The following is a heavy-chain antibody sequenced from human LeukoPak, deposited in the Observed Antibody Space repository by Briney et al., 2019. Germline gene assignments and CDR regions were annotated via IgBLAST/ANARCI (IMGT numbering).Heavy chain of an antibody. CDR1: GFAFSSYS. J-gene: IGHJ4*02. V-gene: IGHV3-48*01. Sequence: PGGSLRLSCAASGFAFSSYSMNWVRQAPGRGLEWTSYISSGSRTIYYADSVEGRFTISRDNGKNSLYLLLNSLRADDTAVYFCVRESITGHRDFDYWGQGTLITVSS. CDR2: ISSGSRTI. CDR3: VRESITGHRDFDY. D-gene: IGHD1-20*01.